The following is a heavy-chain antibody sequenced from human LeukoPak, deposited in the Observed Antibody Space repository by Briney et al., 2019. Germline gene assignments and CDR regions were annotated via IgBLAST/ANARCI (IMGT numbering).Heavy chain of an antibody. CDR3: ARVSSSWYQDWYFDL. D-gene: IGHD6-13*01. Sequence: PSETLSLTCTVSCGSISSGSYYWSWIRQPAGKGLEWIGRIETSGNTNYKPSLKSRVTMSVDTSKNQFSLKLSSVTAADTAVYYCARVSSSWYQDWYFDLWGRGTLVTVSS. CDR2: IETSGNT. J-gene: IGHJ2*01. V-gene: IGHV4-61*02. CDR1: CGSISSGSYY.